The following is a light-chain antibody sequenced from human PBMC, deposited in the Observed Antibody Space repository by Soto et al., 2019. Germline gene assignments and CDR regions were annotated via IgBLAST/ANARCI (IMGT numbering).Light chain of an antibody. V-gene: IGKV3-15*01. J-gene: IGKJ1*01. CDR3: QHYNSYSEA. CDR1: QSVSSN. CDR2: GAS. Sequence: EIVMTQSPATLSVYTGERATLSCRASQSVSSNLAWYQQKPGQAPRLLIYGASTRATGIPARFSGSGSGTEFTLTISSLQPDDFATYYCQHYNSYSEAFGQGTKVDI.